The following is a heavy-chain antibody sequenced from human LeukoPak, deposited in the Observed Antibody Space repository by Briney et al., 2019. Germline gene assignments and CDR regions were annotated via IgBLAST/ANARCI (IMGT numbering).Heavy chain of an antibody. CDR3: ARGNRATWWSFDS. J-gene: IGHJ4*02. V-gene: IGHV3-7*04. Sequence: GGSLRLSCEASRFSFSSYWMSWVRQAPGKGLEWVANIKDDGSQKNYIDSVKGRFTISRDNAKDSLFLQMNSLSSEDTAVYYCARGNRATWWSFDSWGQGTLVTVAS. D-gene: IGHD2-15*01. CDR2: IKDDGSQK. CDR1: RFSFSSYW.